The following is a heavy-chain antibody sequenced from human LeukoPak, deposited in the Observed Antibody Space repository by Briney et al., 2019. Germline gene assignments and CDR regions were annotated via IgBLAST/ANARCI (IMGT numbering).Heavy chain of an antibody. CDR1: RINFIHAL. J-gene: IGHJ4*02. CDR2: IKSKRHGGTT. CDR3: AADRLS. Sequence: GGSLRLSCVATRINFIHALMSKVRQAPGKGLEWVGRIKSKRHGGTTDYAAPVKGRFTISRDDLKNQLDLQMNSLKSEDTAVYCCAADRLSWGQGTLVTVSS. V-gene: IGHV3-15*01.